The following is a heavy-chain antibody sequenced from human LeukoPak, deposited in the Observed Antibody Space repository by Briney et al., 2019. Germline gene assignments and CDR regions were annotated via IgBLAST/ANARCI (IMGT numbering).Heavy chain of an antibody. CDR3: ARDSSGSFDY. CDR2: IYYSGST. V-gene: IGHV4-39*07. D-gene: IGHD3-22*01. CDR1: GGSISSSSYY. Sequence: SEALSLTCTVSGGSISSSSYYWGWIRQPPGKGLEWIGSIYYSGSTYYNPSLKSRVTISVDTSKNQFSLKLSSVTAADTAVYYCARDSSGSFDYWGQGTLVTISS. J-gene: IGHJ4*02.